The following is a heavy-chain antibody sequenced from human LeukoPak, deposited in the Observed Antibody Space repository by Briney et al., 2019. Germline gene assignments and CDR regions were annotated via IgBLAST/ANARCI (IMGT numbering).Heavy chain of an antibody. J-gene: IGHJ1*01. D-gene: IGHD5-24*01. V-gene: IGHV1-46*01. CDR3: ARERWLHQYFQH. CDR2: INPSGGST. Sequence: GASVKVSCKASGYTFTSYDINWVRQATGQGFEWMGIINPSGGSTSYAQKFQGRVTMTRDTSTSTVYMELSSLRSEDTAVYYCARERWLHQYFQHWGQGTLVTVSS. CDR1: GYTFTSYD.